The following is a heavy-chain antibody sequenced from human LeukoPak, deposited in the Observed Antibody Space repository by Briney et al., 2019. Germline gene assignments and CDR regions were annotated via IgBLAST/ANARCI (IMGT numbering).Heavy chain of an antibody. CDR1: GFTFDDYA. V-gene: IGHV3-9*01. J-gene: IGHJ5*02. CDR3: AKLGTYSSRGWFDP. Sequence: GGSLRLSCAASGFTFDDYAMHWVRQAPGKGRGWVSGISWNSGSIGYADSVKGRFTISRDNAKNSLYLQMNSLRAEHTALYYCAKLGTYSSRGWFDPWGQGTLVTVSS. CDR2: ISWNSGSI. D-gene: IGHD6-19*01.